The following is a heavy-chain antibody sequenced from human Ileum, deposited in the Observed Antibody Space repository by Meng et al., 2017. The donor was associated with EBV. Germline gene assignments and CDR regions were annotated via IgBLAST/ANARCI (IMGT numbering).Heavy chain of an antibody. J-gene: IGHJ4*02. CDR3: ARIPYGDIYSAYFDY. Sequence: QGQLQVSGPGLVKPPGTVSLTCTVSGGSVNGHPGCSWVRQPPGEGLEWIGQIYHSGATNYNPSLKSRVTISVDTSENQFSLELNSVTAADTAVYYCARIPYGDIYSAYFDYWSPGTLVTVSS. CDR2: IYHSGAT. D-gene: IGHD2-21*02. V-gene: IGHV4-4*03. CDR1: GGSVNGHPG.